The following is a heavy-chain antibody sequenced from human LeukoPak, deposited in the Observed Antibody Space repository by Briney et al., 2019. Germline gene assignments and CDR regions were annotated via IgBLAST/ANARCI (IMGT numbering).Heavy chain of an antibody. V-gene: IGHV3-9*01. CDR2: ISWNSGSI. J-gene: IGHJ4*02. Sequence: GGSLRLSCAASGFTFDDYAMHWVRQAPGKGLEWVSGISWNSGSIGYADSVKGRFTISRDNAKNSLYLQMNSLRAEDTALYYCAKNYYFDYWGQGTLVTVSS. CDR3: AKNYYFDY. CDR1: GFTFDDYA.